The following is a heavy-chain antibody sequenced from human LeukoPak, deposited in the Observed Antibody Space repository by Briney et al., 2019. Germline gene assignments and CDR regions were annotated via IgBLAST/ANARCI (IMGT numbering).Heavy chain of an antibody. D-gene: IGHD6-13*01. CDR3: ARGGAAAGTGGNWFDP. CDR1: GYTFTSYG. Sequence: GASVKVSCKASGYTFTSYGISWVRQAPGQGLEWMGWISAYNGNTNYAQKLQGRVTMTTDTSTSTAYMELSSLRSEDTAVYYCARGGAAAGTGGNWFDPWGQGTLVTVSS. J-gene: IGHJ5*02. V-gene: IGHV1-18*01. CDR2: ISAYNGNT.